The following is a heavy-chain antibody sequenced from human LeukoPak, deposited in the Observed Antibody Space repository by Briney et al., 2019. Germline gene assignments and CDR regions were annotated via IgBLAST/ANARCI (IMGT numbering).Heavy chain of an antibody. Sequence: ASVKVSCKTSGYTFSDHYLNWARQAPGQGLEWMGWINPKSGGTSYAQKFQGRVTMTRDTSSTTAYMELSSLTFDDTAVYYCARGERKETGYEPFRIRGQGTMVTVSS. CDR2: INPKSGGT. CDR1: GYTFSDHY. V-gene: IGHV1-2*02. J-gene: IGHJ3*02. D-gene: IGHD3-9*01. CDR3: ARGERKETGYEPFRI.